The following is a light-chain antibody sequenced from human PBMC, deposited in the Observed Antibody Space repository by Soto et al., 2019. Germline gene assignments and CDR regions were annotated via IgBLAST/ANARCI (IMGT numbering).Light chain of an antibody. V-gene: IGKV1-5*01. Sequence: DLPMTQSPSTLSASVGDRVTITCRASQSISSWLAWYQQKPGKAPKLLIYDASSLESGVPSRFSGSGSGTEFTLTISSLQPDDFATYYCQQYNSYPPWTFGQGTKVEIK. CDR3: QQYNSYPPWT. CDR2: DAS. CDR1: QSISSW. J-gene: IGKJ1*01.